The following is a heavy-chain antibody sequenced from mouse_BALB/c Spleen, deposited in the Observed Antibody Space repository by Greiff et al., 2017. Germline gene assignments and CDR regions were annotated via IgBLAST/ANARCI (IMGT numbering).Heavy chain of an antibody. V-gene: IGHV1-69*01. Sequence: QVQLQQPGAELVMPGASVKMSCKASGYTFTDYWMHWVKQRPGQGLEWIGAIDTSDSYTSYNQKFKGKATLTVDESSSTAYMQLSSLTSEDSAVYYCATHRSAWFAYWGQGTLVTVSA. J-gene: IGHJ3*01. D-gene: IGHD2-14*01. CDR1: GYTFTDYW. CDR2: IDTSDSYT. CDR3: ATHRSAWFAY.